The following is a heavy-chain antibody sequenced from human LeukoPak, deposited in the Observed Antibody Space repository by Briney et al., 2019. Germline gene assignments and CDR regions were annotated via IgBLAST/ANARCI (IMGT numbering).Heavy chain of an antibody. Sequence: SETLSLTCTVSGDSISSYYWSWIRQPPGKGLEWIGYIYYSGSTNYNPFLKSRVTISVDTSKNQFSLKLSSVTAADTAVYYCARDRYSNGMDVWGQGTTVTVSS. CDR3: ARDRYSNGMDV. CDR2: IYYSGST. J-gene: IGHJ6*02. D-gene: IGHD3-16*02. CDR1: GDSISSYY. V-gene: IGHV4-59*01.